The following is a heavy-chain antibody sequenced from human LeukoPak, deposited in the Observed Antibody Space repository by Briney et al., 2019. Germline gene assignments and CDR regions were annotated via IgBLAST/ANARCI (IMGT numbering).Heavy chain of an antibody. J-gene: IGHJ4*02. CDR2: ISSSSSYI. Sequence: SGGSLRLSCAASGFTFSSYSMNWVRQAPGKGLEWVSSISSSSSYIYYADSVKGRFTISRDNAKNSLYLQMNSLRAEDTAVYYCARGKNHYYDSSGYYFYDYWGQGTLVTVSS. D-gene: IGHD3-22*01. CDR3: ARGKNHYYDSSGYYFYDY. V-gene: IGHV3-21*01. CDR1: GFTFSSYS.